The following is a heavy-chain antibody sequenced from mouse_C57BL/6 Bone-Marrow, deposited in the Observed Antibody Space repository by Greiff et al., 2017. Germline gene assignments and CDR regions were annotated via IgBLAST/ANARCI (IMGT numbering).Heavy chain of an antibody. CDR2: IRSKSNNYAT. V-gene: IGHV10-1*01. J-gene: IGHJ4*01. CDR3: VRQLRLTSYYYAMDY. CDR1: GFSFNTYA. D-gene: IGHD3-2*02. Sequence: EVKVEESGGGLVQPKGSLKLSCAASGFSFNTYAMNWVRQAPGKGLEWVARIRSKSNNYATYYADSVKDRFTISRDDSESMLYLQMNNLKTEDTAMYYCVRQLRLTSYYYAMDYWGQGTSVTVSS.